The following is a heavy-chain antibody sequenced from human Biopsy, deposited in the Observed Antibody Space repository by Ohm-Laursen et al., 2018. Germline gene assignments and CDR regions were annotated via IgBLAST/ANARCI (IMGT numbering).Heavy chain of an antibody. CDR3: ARRSAANWYFNL. V-gene: IGHV4-59*08. J-gene: IGHJ2*01. CDR1: GGSITSYS. D-gene: IGHD6-25*01. Sequence: SETLSLTCTVSGGSITSYSWSWIRQPPGKGLEPIGYIYNTGDTTYNPSLQSRVTISQGTSNNQLSLRLRSVTAADAAVYYCARRSAANWYFNLWGRGTLVTVSS. CDR2: IYNTGDT.